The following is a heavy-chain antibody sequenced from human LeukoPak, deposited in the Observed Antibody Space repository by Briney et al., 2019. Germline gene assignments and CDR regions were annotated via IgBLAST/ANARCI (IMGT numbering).Heavy chain of an antibody. V-gene: IGHV1-18*01. CDR2: ISAYNGNT. Sequence: ASVKVSCKASGYTFTNYGISWVRQAPGQGLEWMGWISAYNGNTNYAQKFQGRITMTTDTSTSTAYMELRSLRSDDTAVYYCARDLKMGYSSGSHSWGTGSSNDYWGQGTLVTVSS. CDR3: ARDLKMGYSSGSHSWGTGSSNDY. CDR1: GYTFTNYG. D-gene: IGHD6-19*01. J-gene: IGHJ4*02.